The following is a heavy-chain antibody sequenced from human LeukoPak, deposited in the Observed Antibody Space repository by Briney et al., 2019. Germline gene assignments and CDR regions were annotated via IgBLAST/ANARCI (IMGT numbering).Heavy chain of an antibody. CDR3: ARLETYGSTLDY. Sequence: PSETLSLTCTVSGDSITTSSYYWGWIRQPPGKGLEWIGNIYYSGSTYYNPSLKSRVTISVDTSKNQFSLWLSSVTAADTAVYYCARLETYGSTLDYWGQGTLVTVSS. CDR2: IYYSGST. CDR1: GDSITTSSYY. J-gene: IGHJ4*02. V-gene: IGHV4-39*01. D-gene: IGHD3-22*01.